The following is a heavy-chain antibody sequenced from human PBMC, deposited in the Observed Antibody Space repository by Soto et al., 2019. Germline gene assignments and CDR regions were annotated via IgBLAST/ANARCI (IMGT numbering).Heavy chain of an antibody. Sequence: PSETLSLTSAVYGGSFSGYYWSWIRQPPGKGLEWIGEINHSGSTNYNPSLKSRVTISVDTSKNQFSLKLSSVTAADTAVYYCARVSIAAAGTRAATFDYWGQGTLVTVSS. D-gene: IGHD6-13*01. CDR2: INHSGST. CDR3: ARVSIAAAGTRAATFDY. V-gene: IGHV4-34*01. J-gene: IGHJ4*02. CDR1: GGSFSGYY.